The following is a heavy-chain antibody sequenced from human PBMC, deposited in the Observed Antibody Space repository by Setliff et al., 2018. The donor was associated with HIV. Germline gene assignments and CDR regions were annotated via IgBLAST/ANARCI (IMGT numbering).Heavy chain of an antibody. CDR1: GYSFTNYW. D-gene: IGHD3-9*01. CDR3: ARQGDYHILTGYYSGPHDAFDI. J-gene: IGHJ3*02. V-gene: IGHV5-51*01. Sequence: PGESLKISCKGSGYSFTNYWIAWVRQMPGRGLEWMGIIYPGDSDTRYSPSFQGQVTISADKSISTAYLQWNSLKASDTAMYYCARQGDYHILTGYYSGPHDAFDIWGQGTMVTVSS. CDR2: IYPGDSDT.